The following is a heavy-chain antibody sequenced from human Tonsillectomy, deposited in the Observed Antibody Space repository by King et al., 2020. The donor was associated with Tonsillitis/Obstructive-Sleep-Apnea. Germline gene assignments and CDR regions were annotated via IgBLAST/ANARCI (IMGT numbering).Heavy chain of an antibody. CDR1: GFTFSSYG. D-gene: IGHD4-23*01. J-gene: IGHJ4*02. V-gene: IGHV3-33*01. CDR3: ARDRAVGSFDY. CDR2: IWYDGSKK. Sequence: VQLVESGGGVVQPGTSLRLSCAGSGFTFSSYGFHWVRQAPGKGLESVAVIWYDGSKKYYAHSVKGRFTISRDNSKNTLYLQMNSLRAEDTAVYYCARDRAVGSFDYWGQGTLVTVSS.